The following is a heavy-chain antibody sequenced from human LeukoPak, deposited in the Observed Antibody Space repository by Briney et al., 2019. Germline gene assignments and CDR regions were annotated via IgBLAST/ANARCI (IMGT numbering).Heavy chain of an antibody. Sequence: PSETLSLTCTVSGGSISSYYWSWIRQPPGKGLEWIGYIYYSGSTNYSPSLKSRLTISVDTSKNQFSLKLSSVTAADTAVYYCARTYGSSGLGYFDLWGRGTLVIVSS. V-gene: IGHV4-59*01. CDR1: GGSISSYY. CDR3: ARTYGSSGLGYFDL. J-gene: IGHJ2*01. D-gene: IGHD6-13*01. CDR2: IYYSGST.